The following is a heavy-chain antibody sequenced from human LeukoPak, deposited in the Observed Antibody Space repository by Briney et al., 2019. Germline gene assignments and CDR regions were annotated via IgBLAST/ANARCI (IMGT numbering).Heavy chain of an antibody. CDR1: GASFSSSSYY. CDR3: ARLSTAVAGNLFDY. Sequence: PSETLSLTCTVSGASFSSSSYYWVGVRQPPGKGLEWIGSINYSGTTYYRSSLKSRVTISIDTSKNQFSLNLIPVTAANTAVYYCARLSTAVAGNLFDYWGQGALVTVSS. V-gene: IGHV4-39*07. D-gene: IGHD6-19*01. CDR2: INYSGTT. J-gene: IGHJ4*02.